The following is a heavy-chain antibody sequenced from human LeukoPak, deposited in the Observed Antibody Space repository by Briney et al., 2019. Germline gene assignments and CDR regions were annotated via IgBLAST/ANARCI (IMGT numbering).Heavy chain of an antibody. CDR2: IIWNSGNI. J-gene: IGHJ3*02. Sequence: QPGRSLRLSCAASGFTFDDYAMHWVRQAPGKGLEWVSGIIWNSGNIGYADSVKGRFTISRDNAKNSLYLQMNSLRAEDTALYYCAKEIWGSSFDAFDIWGQGTMVTVSS. D-gene: IGHD6-13*01. V-gene: IGHV3-9*01. CDR1: GFTFDDYA. CDR3: AKEIWGSSFDAFDI.